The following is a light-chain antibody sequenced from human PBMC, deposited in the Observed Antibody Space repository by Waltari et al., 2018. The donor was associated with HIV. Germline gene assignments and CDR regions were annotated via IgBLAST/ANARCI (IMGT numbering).Light chain of an antibody. CDR3: GTWDNSLKAGV. Sequence: QSVLTQPPSVSAAPGQKVTISCSGSNSNIGTNYVAWYQQFPGTAPKLLIFDNTDRPSGIPDRFSGSKSGTSATLGITGLQIGDEADYYCGTWDNSLKAGVFGGGTRLTVL. V-gene: IGLV1-51*01. CDR2: DNT. CDR1: NSNIGTNY. J-gene: IGLJ3*02.